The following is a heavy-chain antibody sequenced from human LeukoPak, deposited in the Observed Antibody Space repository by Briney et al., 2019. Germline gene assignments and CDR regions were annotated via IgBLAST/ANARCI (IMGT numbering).Heavy chain of an antibody. CDR1: GFTFSSYG. CDR2: ISYDESNK. J-gene: IGHJ3*01. D-gene: IGHD3-10*01. V-gene: IGHV3-30*19. Sequence: GGSLRLSCAASGFTFSSYGMHWVRQAPGKGLEWVAVISYDESNKYYADSVKGRFTISRDNSKNTLYLQMDSLRADDTAFYYCAENRGVAWGQGTMVTVSS. CDR3: AENRGVA.